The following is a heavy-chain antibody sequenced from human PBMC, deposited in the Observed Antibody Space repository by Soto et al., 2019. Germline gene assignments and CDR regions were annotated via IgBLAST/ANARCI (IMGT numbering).Heavy chain of an antibody. V-gene: IGHV5-10-1*01. CDR1: GYSLTSYC. Sequence: GEPLKISCKGSGYSLTSYCISWVRQMPWKGLEWMGRIDPSDSYTNYSPSFQGHVTISADKSISTAYLQWSSLKASDTAMYYCARGGIVVPAAIQMGFDYWGQGTLVTGS. CDR2: IDPSDSYT. CDR3: ARGGIVVPAAIQMGFDY. D-gene: IGHD2-2*02. J-gene: IGHJ4*02.